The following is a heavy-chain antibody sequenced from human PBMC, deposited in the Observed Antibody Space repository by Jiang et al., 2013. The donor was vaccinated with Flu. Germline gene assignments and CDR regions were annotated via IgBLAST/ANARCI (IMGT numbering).Heavy chain of an antibody. Sequence: GDSVSSNSAAWNWIRQSPSRGLKWLGRTYYRSKWXNDYAVSVRSRITINPDTSKNQFSLQLNSVTPEDTAVYYCARASMTSGSYYKGTYYYMDVWGKGTTVTVSS. V-gene: IGHV6-1*01. J-gene: IGHJ6*03. CDR2: TYYRSKWXN. CDR1: GDSVSSNSAA. D-gene: IGHD3-10*01. CDR3: ARASMTSGSYYKGTYYYMDV.